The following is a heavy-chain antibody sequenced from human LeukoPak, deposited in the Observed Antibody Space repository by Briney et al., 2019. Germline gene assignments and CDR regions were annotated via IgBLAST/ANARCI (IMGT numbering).Heavy chain of an antibody. CDR1: GYTFTSYG. J-gene: IGHJ3*02. V-gene: IGHV1-18*01. D-gene: IGHD4-11*01. Sequence: GASVKVSCKASGYTFTSYGISWVRQAPGQGLEWMGWISAYNGNTNYAQKLQGRVTMTTDTSTSTAYMELRSLRSDDTAVYYCARSYSNYVAADAFDIWGQGTMVTVSS. CDR3: ARSYSNYVAADAFDI. CDR2: ISAYNGNT.